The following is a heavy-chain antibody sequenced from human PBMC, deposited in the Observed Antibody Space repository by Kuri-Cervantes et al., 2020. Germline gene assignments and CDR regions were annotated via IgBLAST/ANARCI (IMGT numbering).Heavy chain of an antibody. CDR1: GFTFNNYW. D-gene: IGHD3-10*01. CDR3: ARGKDYYNSGSYFYV. CDR2: IKPDGSEK. J-gene: IGHJ6*04. Sequence: GESLKISCAASGFTFNNYWMTWVRQAPGKGLEWVANIKPDGSEKYYVDSVKGRFTISRDNAKNSLYLQMNSLRAEDTAVYYCARGKDYYNSGSYFYVWGKGTTVTVSS. V-gene: IGHV3-7*03.